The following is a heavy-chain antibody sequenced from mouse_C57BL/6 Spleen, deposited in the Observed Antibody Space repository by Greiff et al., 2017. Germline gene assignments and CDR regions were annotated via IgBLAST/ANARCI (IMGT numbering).Heavy chain of an antibody. J-gene: IGHJ4*01. CDR1: GYAFTSYL. Sequence: VQLKESGAELVRPGTSVKVSCKASGYAFTSYLIEWVKQRPGQGLEWIGVINSGSGGTNYNEKFKGKATLTADKSTSTAYMQLSSLTSEDSAVYFCARGAMDYWGQRTSVTVSS. CDR2: INSGSGGT. V-gene: IGHV1-54*01. CDR3: ARGAMDY.